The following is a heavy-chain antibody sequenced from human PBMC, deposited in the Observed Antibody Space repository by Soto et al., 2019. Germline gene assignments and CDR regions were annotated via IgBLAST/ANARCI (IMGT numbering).Heavy chain of an antibody. Sequence: EVQVLESGGGSVQPGGSLILSCAASGFTFSRNAMNWVRQAPGKGLEWVSGISGSGGSTFYADSVKGRFTISRDNSKNTLFLQMNSLRAEDTAVYYCAKGSSGWYSFGFDPWGQGTLVTVSS. CDR2: ISGSGGST. V-gene: IGHV3-23*01. CDR3: AKGSSGWYSFGFDP. D-gene: IGHD6-19*01. CDR1: GFTFSRNA. J-gene: IGHJ5*02.